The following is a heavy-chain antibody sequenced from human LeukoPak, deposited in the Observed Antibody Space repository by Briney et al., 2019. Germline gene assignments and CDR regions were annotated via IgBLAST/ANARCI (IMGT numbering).Heavy chain of an antibody. CDR1: GGSISSGGYY. D-gene: IGHD4-17*01. CDR2: IYYSGST. V-gene: IGHV4-31*03. J-gene: IGHJ6*02. CDR3: ARGATVTPYYYYGMDV. Sequence: PSETLSLTCTVSGGSISSGGYYWSWIRQHPGKGLEWIGYIYYSGSTYYNPSLKSRVTISVDTSKNQFSLKLSSVTAADTAVYYCARGATVTPYYYYGMDVWGQGTTVTVSS.